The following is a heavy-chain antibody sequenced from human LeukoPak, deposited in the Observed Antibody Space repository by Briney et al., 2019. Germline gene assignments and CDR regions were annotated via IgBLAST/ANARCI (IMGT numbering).Heavy chain of an antibody. CDR3: ASPWDIVVVPASAGDAFDI. D-gene: IGHD2-2*01. CDR1: GGSISSSSYY. J-gene: IGHJ3*02. Sequence: PSETLSLTCTVSGGSISSSSYYWGWIRQPPGKGLEWIGSIYYSGSTYYNPSLKSRVTISVDTSKNQFSLKLSSVTAADTAAYYCASPWDIVVVPASAGDAFDIWGQGTMVTVSS. V-gene: IGHV4-39*01. CDR2: IYYSGST.